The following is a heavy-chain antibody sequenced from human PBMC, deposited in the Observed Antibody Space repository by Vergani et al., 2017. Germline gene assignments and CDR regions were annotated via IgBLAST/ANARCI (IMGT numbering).Heavy chain of an antibody. CDR3: AHTNTLI. D-gene: IGHD2-15*01. CDR2: IYGNDEK. Sequence: QITLKESGPTQVKPTQTLTLTCTFSGFSVTTIGVGVGWIRQPPGKALEWLALIYGNDEKYYSPSLNDRLTITKDTSKNQVVLTMANMDPVDTATYYCAHTNTLIWGQGTLVTVSS. CDR1: GFSVTTIGVG. V-gene: IGHV2-5*01. J-gene: IGHJ4*02.